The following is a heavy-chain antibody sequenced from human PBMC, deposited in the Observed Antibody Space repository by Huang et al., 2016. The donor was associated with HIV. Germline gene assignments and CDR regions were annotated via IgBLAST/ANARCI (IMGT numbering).Heavy chain of an antibody. CDR1: GGSIRSSDYH. V-gene: IGHV4-39*01. Sequence: QLLLQESGPGLVKPSEALALTCAVSGGSIRSSDYHWGWIRQPPGKGLEWIGSIYYKGMTHYSPSLKRRVTIAVDTSKNLFFLNLTSMTAADTAVYYCARHREGPVAYYSGWGSHLNYMDVWGRGRTVVVSS. D-gene: IGHD3-10*01. CDR3: ARHREGPVAYYSGWGSHLNYMDV. J-gene: IGHJ6*03. CDR2: IYYKGMT.